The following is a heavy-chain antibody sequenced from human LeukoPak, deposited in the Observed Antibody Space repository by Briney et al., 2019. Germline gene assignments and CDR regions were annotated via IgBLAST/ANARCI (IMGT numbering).Heavy chain of an antibody. CDR1: GFTFSSYW. CDR3: IRTLIAAISPSMDG. V-gene: IGHV3-74*01. D-gene: IGHD6-25*01. CDR2: VNSNGTGT. J-gene: IGHJ6*03. Sequence: GGSLRLSCAASGFTFSSYWMHWVRQAPGKGLVYVSRVNSNGTGTTYADSVEGRFTISRDNAKNTLYLQMRSLRAEDTAIYYCIRTLIAAISPSMDGGSKARTVTASS.